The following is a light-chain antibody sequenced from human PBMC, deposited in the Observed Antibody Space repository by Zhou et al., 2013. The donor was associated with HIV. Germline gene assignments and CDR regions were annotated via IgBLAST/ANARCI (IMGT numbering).Light chain of an antibody. CDR1: QSISSW. CDR2: KAS. CDR3: QQSDSTPWT. V-gene: IGKV1-5*03. J-gene: IGKJ2*02. Sequence: DIQMTQSPSTLSASVGDRVTITCRASQSISSWLAWYQQKPGKAPKLLIYKASTLESGVPSRFSGSGSGTDFTLTISSLQPEDFATYYCQQSDSTPWTFGQGTKLEIK.